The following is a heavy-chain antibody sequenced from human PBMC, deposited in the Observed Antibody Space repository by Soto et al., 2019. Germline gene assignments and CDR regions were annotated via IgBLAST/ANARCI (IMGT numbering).Heavy chain of an antibody. CDR3: VRVVAIPGYPDY. Sequence: QVQLVQSGAEVRQPASSVKVSCKTSGGTFSSYAISWVRQAPGQGLEWMGGIVPIVDTSTYAQKFQGRVTITADESTSTAYMELSSLRSDDTAVYYCVRVVAIPGYPDYCGQGALVTVSS. V-gene: IGHV1-69*12. J-gene: IGHJ4*02. CDR1: GGTFSSYA. CDR2: IVPIVDTS. D-gene: IGHD5-12*01.